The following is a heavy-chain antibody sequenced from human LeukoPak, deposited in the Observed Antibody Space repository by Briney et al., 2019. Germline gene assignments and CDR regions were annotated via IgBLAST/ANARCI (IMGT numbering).Heavy chain of an antibody. CDR3: AKGGYCSGGSCYPAPYYFDY. CDR1: GFTFSSYG. D-gene: IGHD2-15*01. V-gene: IGHV3-30*02. CDR2: IRYDGSNK. Sequence: GGSLRLSCAASGFTFSSYGMHWVRQAPGKGLEWVAFIRYDGSNKYYADSVKGRFTISRDNSKNTLYLQMNSLRAEDTAVYYCAKGGYCSGGSCYPAPYYFDYWGQGTLVTVSS. J-gene: IGHJ4*02.